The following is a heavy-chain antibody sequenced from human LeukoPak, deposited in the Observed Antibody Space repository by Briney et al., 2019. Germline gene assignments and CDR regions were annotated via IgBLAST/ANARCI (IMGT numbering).Heavy chain of an antibody. Sequence: SETLSLTCTVSGGAISSYYWSWIRQPPGKGLEWIGYIYYSGSTYYNPSLKSRVTISIDTSKNQFSLKLSSVTAADTAVYYCARALEFYSSSATRWFDPWGQGTLVTVSS. CDR2: IYYSGST. CDR3: ARALEFYSSSATRWFDP. V-gene: IGHV4-59*01. J-gene: IGHJ5*02. CDR1: GGAISSYY. D-gene: IGHD6-13*01.